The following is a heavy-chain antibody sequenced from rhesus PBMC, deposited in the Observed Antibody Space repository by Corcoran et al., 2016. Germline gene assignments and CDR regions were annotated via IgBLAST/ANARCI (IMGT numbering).Heavy chain of an antibody. D-gene: IGHD2-21*01. V-gene: IGHV4S10*01. J-gene: IGHJ4*01. CDR3: ARGTVLVVVAT. CDR2: IYGSSTST. CDR1: GGSISDSYR. Sequence: QVQLQESGPGVVKPSETLSLTCAVSGGSISDSYRWSWIRQPPGKGLDWIGYIYGSSTSTNYNPSLKSRVTISKDTSKNQFSVKLSSVTAADTAVYYCARGTVLVVVATWGQGVLVTVSS.